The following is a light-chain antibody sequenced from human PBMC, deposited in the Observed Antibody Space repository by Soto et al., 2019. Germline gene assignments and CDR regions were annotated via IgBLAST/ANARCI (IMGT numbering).Light chain of an antibody. Sequence: EIVLTQSPGTLSLSPGERATLSCRASQSFSNTYLAWYQQMPGQAPRLLHYDASSRATGIPDRFSGSGSGTDFTLTISRLEPEDFAVYYCQHYGRSPGLFTFGPGTKVDIK. V-gene: IGKV3-20*01. CDR3: QHYGRSPGLFT. CDR1: QSFSNTY. J-gene: IGKJ3*01. CDR2: DAS.